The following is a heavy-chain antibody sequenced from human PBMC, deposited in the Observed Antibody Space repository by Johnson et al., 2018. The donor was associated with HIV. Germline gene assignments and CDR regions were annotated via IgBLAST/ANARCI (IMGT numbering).Heavy chain of an antibody. CDR2: ISYDGSNK. CDR1: GFTFSSYG. CDR3: ARVGPRSKGGPVDAFDI. V-gene: IGHV3-30*19. Sequence: QVQLVESGGGVVQPGRFLRLSCAASGFTFSSYGMHWVRQAPGKGLEWVAVISYDGSNKVYADSVKGRFTISRDNSKNTLFLHMNSLRTEDTAIYYCARVGPRSKGGPVDAFDIWGQGTMVTVSS. J-gene: IGHJ3*02. D-gene: IGHD3-16*01.